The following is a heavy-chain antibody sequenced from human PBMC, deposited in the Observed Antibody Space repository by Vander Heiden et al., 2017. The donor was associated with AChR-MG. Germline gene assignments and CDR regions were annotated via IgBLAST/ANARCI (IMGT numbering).Heavy chain of an antibody. V-gene: IGHV1-58*01. D-gene: IGHD3-10*01. CDR3: AAERHRGPTEMG. J-gene: IGHJ4*02. CDR2: IGVGSGNT. Sequence: QMQLVQSGPAVKKPGTSVKVSCKASGFTFTSSAVQWVRQARGQRLEWIGWIGVGSGNTNYAQKFQERVTITRDMSTSTAYMELSSLRSEDTAVYYCAAERHRGPTEMGWGQGTLVTVSS. CDR1: GFTFTSSA.